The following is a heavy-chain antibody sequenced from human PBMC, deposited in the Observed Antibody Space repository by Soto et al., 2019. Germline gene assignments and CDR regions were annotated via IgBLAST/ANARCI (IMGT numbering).Heavy chain of an antibody. CDR1: GYTFTSYD. CDR3: AIGRSGSYFREWSFYL. Sequence: QVQLVQSGAEVKKPGASVKVSCKASGYTFTSYDINWVRQSTGQGLEWMGWMNPNSGNTGYAQKFQGRVTMTINSTKSTAYMELRSLSSEDTDVDYCAIGRSGSYFREWSFYLWGRGNLVTVSS. CDR2: MNPNSGNT. D-gene: IGHD1-26*01. V-gene: IGHV1-8*01. J-gene: IGHJ2*01.